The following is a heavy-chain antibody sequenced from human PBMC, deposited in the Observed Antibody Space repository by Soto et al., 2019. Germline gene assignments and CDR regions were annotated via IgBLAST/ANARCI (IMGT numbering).Heavy chain of an antibody. CDR3: ARHLLLYYXDSSGYYLRDAFDI. J-gene: IGHJ3*02. D-gene: IGHD3-22*01. CDR2: IFHSGST. V-gene: IGHV4-30-2*01. Sequence: SETLSLTCAVSGGSISSGGYSWSWLRQPPGKGLEWIGYIFHSGSTYYNPSLKSRVTISVDGSKNQFSLKLSSVTAADTAVYYCARHLLLYYXDSSGYYLRDAFDIWGQGTMVTVSS. CDR1: GGSISSGGYS.